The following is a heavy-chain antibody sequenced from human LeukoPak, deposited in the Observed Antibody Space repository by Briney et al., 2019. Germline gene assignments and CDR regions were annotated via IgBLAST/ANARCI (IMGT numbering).Heavy chain of an antibody. CDR3: AKGNVVVVPAAGLDY. Sequence: PGGSLRLSCAASGFTFSSYWMSWVRQAPGKGLEWVANIKQDGSEKYYVDSVKGRFTISRDNSKNTLYLQMNSLRAEDTAVYYCAKGNVVVVPAAGLDYWGQGTLVTVSS. D-gene: IGHD2-2*01. V-gene: IGHV3-7*03. CDR1: GFTFSSYW. CDR2: IKQDGSEK. J-gene: IGHJ4*02.